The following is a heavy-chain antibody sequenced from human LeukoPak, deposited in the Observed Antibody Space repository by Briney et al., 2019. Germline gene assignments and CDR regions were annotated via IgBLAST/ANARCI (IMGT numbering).Heavy chain of an antibody. CDR2: ICGSGGTT. Sequence: PGGSLSLSWTASGXTFSSYAMSWVRQAPGKGLEWVCGICGSGGTTYYADSVKGRITISRDNSKNTLYLQMNSLRAEDTAAYYCAKEFVAAAGLTYDYWGQGTLVTVSS. CDR3: AKEFVAAAGLTYDY. J-gene: IGHJ4*02. CDR1: GXTFSSYA. V-gene: IGHV3-23*01. D-gene: IGHD6-13*01.